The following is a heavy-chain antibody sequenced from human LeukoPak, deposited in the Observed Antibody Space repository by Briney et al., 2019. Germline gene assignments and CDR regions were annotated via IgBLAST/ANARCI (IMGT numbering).Heavy chain of an antibody. CDR2: IIPIFGTA. CDR3: ARDPSRWPPKHAFDI. V-gene: IGHV1-69*05. J-gene: IGHJ3*02. Sequence: ASVKVSCKASGGTFSSYAISWVRQAPGQGLEWMGRIIPIFGTANYAQKFQGRVTITTDESTSTAYVELSSLRSEDTAVYYCARDPSRWPPKHAFDIWGQGTMVTVSS. CDR1: GGTFSSYA. D-gene: IGHD2-15*01.